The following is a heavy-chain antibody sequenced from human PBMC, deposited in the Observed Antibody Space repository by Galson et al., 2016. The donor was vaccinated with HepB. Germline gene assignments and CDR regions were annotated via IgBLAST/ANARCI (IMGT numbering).Heavy chain of an antibody. CDR1: GGSISTYY. V-gene: IGHV4-59*01. CDR2: IYYSGST. D-gene: IGHD2-2*01. CDR3: ARGYCSSTSPCGMDV. Sequence: SETLSLTCTVSGGSISTYYWSWIRQSPGKGLEWIGYIYYSGSTNYNPSLKNRVTISVDTSKSQFSLKLSSVTAADTAVYYCARGYCSSTSPCGMDVWGQGTTVTVSS. J-gene: IGHJ6*02.